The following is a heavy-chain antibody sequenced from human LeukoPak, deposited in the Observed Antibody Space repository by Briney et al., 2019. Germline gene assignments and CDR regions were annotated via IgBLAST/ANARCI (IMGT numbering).Heavy chain of an antibody. CDR3: AHGSMYQLDY. CDR2: ISFDGTDA. J-gene: IGHJ4*02. V-gene: IGHV3-30*04. Sequence: GGSLRLSCAASGFTFSSYAIHGVRQARGKGREWVAVISFDGTDAFYADSVKGRFTISRDNAKSTLYLQMNSLRAEDTAVYYCAHGSMYQLDYWGQGTLVTVSS. CDR1: GFTFSSYA. D-gene: IGHD2-2*01.